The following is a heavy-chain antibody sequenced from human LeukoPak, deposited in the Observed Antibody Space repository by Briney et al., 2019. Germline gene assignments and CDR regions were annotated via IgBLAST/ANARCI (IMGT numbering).Heavy chain of an antibody. V-gene: IGHV1-8*01. Sequence: ASVKVSCKASGYTFTSYDINWVRQATGQGLEWMGWMNPYSGDTGYAQKFQGRVTMTRDTSISTAYMELSRLRSDDTAVYYCARGGRYSGSYHFDYWGQGTLVTVSS. D-gene: IGHD1-26*01. CDR3: ARGGRYSGSYHFDY. J-gene: IGHJ4*02. CDR1: GYTFTSYD. CDR2: MNPYSGDT.